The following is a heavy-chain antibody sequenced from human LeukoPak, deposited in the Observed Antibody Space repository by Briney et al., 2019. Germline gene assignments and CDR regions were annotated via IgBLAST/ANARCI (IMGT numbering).Heavy chain of an antibody. Sequence: PGGSLRLSCAASGFTFSSYGMHWGRQAPGKGLEWVAVIWYDASNKYYADSVMGRFTISRDTSKNTLYLEMNSLRAEDTAVYYSGRGNGHSYGYFDYWGQGTLVTVSS. CDR2: IWYDASNK. V-gene: IGHV3-33*01. D-gene: IGHD5-18*01. CDR3: GRGNGHSYGYFDY. CDR1: GFTFSSYG. J-gene: IGHJ4*02.